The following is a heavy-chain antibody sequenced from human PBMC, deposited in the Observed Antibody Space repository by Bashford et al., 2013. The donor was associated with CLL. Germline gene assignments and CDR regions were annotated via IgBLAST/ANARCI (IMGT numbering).Heavy chain of an antibody. CDR2: INSDGSST. CDR1: GFTFSSYW. V-gene: IGHV3-74*01. J-gene: IGHJ4*02. CDR3: ARGYYYDSSGYFPIDY. D-gene: IGHD3-22*01. Sequence: GSLRLSCAASGFTFSSYWMHWVRQAPGKGLVWVSCINSDGSSTSYADSVKGRFTISRDNAKNTLYLQMNSLRAEDTAVYYCARGYYYDSSGYFPIDYWGQGTLVTVSS.